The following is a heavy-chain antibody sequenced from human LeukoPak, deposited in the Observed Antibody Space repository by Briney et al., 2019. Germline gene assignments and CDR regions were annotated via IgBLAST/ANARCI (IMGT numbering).Heavy chain of an antibody. CDR2: IIPIPGIA. V-gene: IGHV1-69*04. J-gene: IGHJ4*02. CDR3: ARGGEEGGFDY. Sequence: SVKVSFKASGGTFSSYAITWVRQAPGQGLEWMGRIIPIPGIANYAQKFQGRVTITADKSTSTAYMELSSLRSEDTAVYYCARGGEEGGFDYWGQGTLVTVSS. CDR1: GGTFSSYA. D-gene: IGHD3-10*01.